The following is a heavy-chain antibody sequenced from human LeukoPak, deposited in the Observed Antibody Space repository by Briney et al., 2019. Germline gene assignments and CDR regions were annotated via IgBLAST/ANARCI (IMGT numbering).Heavy chain of an antibody. CDR1: GDSVSSNSAA. CDR3: AKAPILGGATGGYFDY. Sequence: SQTLSLTCAISGDSVSSNSAAWHWIRQSPSRGLEWLGRTYYRSKWYNDYAVSVKSRITINPDTSKNQFSLQLNSVTPEDTAVYYCAKAPILGGATGGYFDYWGQGTLVTVSS. V-gene: IGHV6-1*01. J-gene: IGHJ4*02. D-gene: IGHD1-14*01. CDR2: TYYRSKWYN.